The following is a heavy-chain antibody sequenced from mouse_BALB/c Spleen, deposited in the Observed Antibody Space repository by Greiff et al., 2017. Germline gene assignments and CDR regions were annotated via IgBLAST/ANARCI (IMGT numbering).Heavy chain of an antibody. CDR3: ARDFSLDYYAMDY. CDR2: INSNGGST. D-gene: IGHD2-10*02. Sequence: EVKVVESGGGLVQPGGSLKLSCAASGFTFSSYGMSWVRQTPDKRLELVATINSNGGSTYYPDSVKGRFTISRDNAKNTLYLQMSSLKSEDTAMYYCARDFSLDYYAMDYWGQGTSVTVSS. V-gene: IGHV5-6-3*01. J-gene: IGHJ4*01. CDR1: GFTFSSYG.